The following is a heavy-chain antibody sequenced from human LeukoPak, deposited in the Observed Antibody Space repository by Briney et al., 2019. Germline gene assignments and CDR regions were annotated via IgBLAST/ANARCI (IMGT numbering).Heavy chain of an antibody. CDR2: FDPEDGET. D-gene: IGHD6-19*01. Sequence: ASVKVSCKASGGTFSNYAISWVRQAPGQGLEWMGGFDPEDGETIYAQKFQGRVTMTEDTSTDTAYMELSSLRSEDTAVYYCARGSRTGWYYFDYWGQGTLVTVSS. J-gene: IGHJ4*02. CDR3: ARGSRTGWYYFDY. V-gene: IGHV1-24*01. CDR1: GGTFSNYA.